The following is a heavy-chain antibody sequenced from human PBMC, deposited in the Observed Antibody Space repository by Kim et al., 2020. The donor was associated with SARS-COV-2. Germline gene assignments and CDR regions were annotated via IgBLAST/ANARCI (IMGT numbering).Heavy chain of an antibody. CDR3: ARDQHGGHLPVY. Sequence: SVKVSCKASGDTFSTYAISWVRQAPGQGLEWMGSIIPIFGTPMYAQKFEDRVTISADESTSTVYMVVNSLRSEDTALYYCARDQHGGHLPVYWGQGTLVIVSS. CDR2: IIPIFGTP. CDR1: GDTFSTYA. D-gene: IGHD3-3*01. J-gene: IGHJ4*02. V-gene: IGHV1-69*13.